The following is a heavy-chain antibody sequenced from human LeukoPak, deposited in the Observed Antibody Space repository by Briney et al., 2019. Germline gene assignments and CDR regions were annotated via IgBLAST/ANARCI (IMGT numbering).Heavy chain of an antibody. Sequence: VASVKVSCKASGGTFSSYAISWVRQAPGQGLEWMGRIIPILGIANYAQKFQGRVTITADKSTSTAYMELSSLRSEDTAVYYCARESGISAGSFDYWGQGTLVTVSS. V-gene: IGHV1-69*04. CDR3: ARESGISAGSFDY. CDR1: GGTFSSYA. D-gene: IGHD3-3*01. J-gene: IGHJ4*02. CDR2: IIPILGIA.